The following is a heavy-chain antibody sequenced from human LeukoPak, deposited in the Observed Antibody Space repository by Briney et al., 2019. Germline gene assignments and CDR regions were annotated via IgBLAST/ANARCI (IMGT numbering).Heavy chain of an antibody. CDR3: ARDQAGAHGY. V-gene: IGHV3-30-3*01. D-gene: IGHD1-26*01. Sequence: GRSLRLSCAASGFTFSSYAMHWVRQAPGKGLEWVAVISYDGSSKYYADSVKGRFTISRDNSKNTLYLQMNSLRAEDTAVYYCARDQAGAHGYWGQGTLVTVSS. J-gene: IGHJ4*02. CDR2: ISYDGSSK. CDR1: GFTFSSYA.